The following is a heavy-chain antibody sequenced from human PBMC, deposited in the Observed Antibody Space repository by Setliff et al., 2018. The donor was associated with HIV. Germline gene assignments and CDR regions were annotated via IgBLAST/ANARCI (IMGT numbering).Heavy chain of an antibody. D-gene: IGHD3-10*02. CDR1: GGSFRASY. J-gene: IGHJ4*02. CDR2: IKHSGIT. Sequence: PSETLSLTCAVYGGSFRASYWSWIRQAQGKVLEWIGEIKHSGITHLNPSLDTRVTMFADTSKNQFSLRLSPVTAADTAIYYCAKAPRGLCSRYYFDYWAQGSQVTVSS. V-gene: IGHV4-34*01. CDR3: AKAPRGLCSRYYFDY.